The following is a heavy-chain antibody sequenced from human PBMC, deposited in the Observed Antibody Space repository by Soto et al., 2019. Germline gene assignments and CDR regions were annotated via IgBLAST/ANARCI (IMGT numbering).Heavy chain of an antibody. CDR2: ISAYNGNT. J-gene: IGHJ4*02. D-gene: IGHD4-17*01. CDR3: ARDTGYGDYGDGFDY. CDR1: GYTFTSYG. V-gene: IGHV1-18*04. Sequence: ASVKVSCKASGYTFTSYGISWVRQAPGQGLEWMGWISAYNGNTNYAQKLQGRVTMTTDTSTSTAYMELRSLRSDDTAVYYCARDTGYGDYGDGFDYWGQGTLVTVSS.